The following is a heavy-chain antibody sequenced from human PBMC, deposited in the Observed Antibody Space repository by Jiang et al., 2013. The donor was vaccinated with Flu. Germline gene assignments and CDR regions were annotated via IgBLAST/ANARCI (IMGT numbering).Heavy chain of an antibody. CDR2: IYSGGST. Sequence: WVRQAPGKGLEWVSVIYSGGSTYYADSVKGRFTISRDNSKNTLYLQMNSLRAEDTAVYYCARAYDSSGYYPFYYYYYGMDVWGQGTTVTVSS. J-gene: IGHJ6*02. D-gene: IGHD3-22*01. CDR3: ARAYDSSGYYPFYYYYYGMDV. V-gene: IGHV3-53*01.